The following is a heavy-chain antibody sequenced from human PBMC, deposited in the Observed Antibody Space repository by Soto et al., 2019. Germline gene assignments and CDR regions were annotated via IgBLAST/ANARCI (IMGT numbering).Heavy chain of an antibody. V-gene: IGHV1-3*01. CDR2: INAGNGNT. Sequence: APVNVSCKAAVYAFSRYAIGWVRQAPGQRLEWMGWINAGNGNTKYAQKFQGRVTITRDTSASTAYMELSSLRSEDTAVYYRARDFGYTSGLYWFDPWGQGTLVTVSS. CDR1: VYAFSRYA. D-gene: IGHD6-19*01. CDR3: ARDFGYTSGLYWFDP. J-gene: IGHJ5*02.